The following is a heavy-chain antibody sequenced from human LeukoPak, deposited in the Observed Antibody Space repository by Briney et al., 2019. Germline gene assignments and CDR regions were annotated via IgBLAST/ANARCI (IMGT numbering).Heavy chain of an antibody. CDR1: GGSISSYY. CDR2: IYYSGST. D-gene: IGHD1-1*01. Sequence: PSETLSLTCTVSGGSISSYYWSWIRQPPGKGLEWIGYIYYSGSTNYNPSLKSRVTISVDTSKNQFSLKLSSVTAADTAVYYCARSTAPRGVELDYWGQGTLVTVSS. J-gene: IGHJ4*02. V-gene: IGHV4-59*08. CDR3: ARSTAPRGVELDY.